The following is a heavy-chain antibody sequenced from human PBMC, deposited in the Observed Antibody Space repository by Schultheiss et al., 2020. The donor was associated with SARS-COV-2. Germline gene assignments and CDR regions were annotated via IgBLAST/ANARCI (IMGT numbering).Heavy chain of an antibody. Sequence: GESLKISCAASGFTFSSYWMSWVRQAPGKGLEWVANIKQDGSEKYYVDSVKGRFTISRDNAKNSLYLQMNSLRAEDTAVYYCARWRVSRGLTTRHYFDYWGQGTLVTVSS. CDR2: IKQDGSEK. D-gene: IGHD1-1*01. CDR3: ARWRVSRGLTTRHYFDY. J-gene: IGHJ4*02. V-gene: IGHV3-7*01. CDR1: GFTFSSYW.